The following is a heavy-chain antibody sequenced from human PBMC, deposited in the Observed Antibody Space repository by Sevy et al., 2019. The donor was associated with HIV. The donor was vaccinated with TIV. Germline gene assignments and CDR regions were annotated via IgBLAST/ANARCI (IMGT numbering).Heavy chain of an antibody. D-gene: IGHD3-22*01. J-gene: IGHJ3*02. CDR1: GFTFSSYG. Sequence: GGSPRLSCAASGFTFSSYGMHWVRQAPGKGLEWVAVIWYDGSNKYYADSVKGRFTISRDNSKNTLYLQMNSLRAEDTAVYYCARVRYYDSRGAFDIWGQGTMVTVSS. CDR3: ARVRYYDSRGAFDI. V-gene: IGHV3-33*01. CDR2: IWYDGSNK.